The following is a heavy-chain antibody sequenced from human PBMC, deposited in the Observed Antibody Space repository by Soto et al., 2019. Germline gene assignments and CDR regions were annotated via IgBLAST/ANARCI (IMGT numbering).Heavy chain of an antibody. CDR1: GFTFSSYA. J-gene: IGHJ6*02. CDR2: ISYDGSNK. D-gene: IGHD2-2*01. Sequence: QVQLVESGGGVVQPGRSLRLSCAASGFTFSSYAMHWVRQAPGKGLEWVAVISYDGSNKYYADSVKGRFTISRDNSKNTLYLQMSSLRAEDMAVYYCASDLSRSASCQLGCGMDVWGQGTTVTVSS. V-gene: IGHV3-30-3*01. CDR3: ASDLSRSASCQLGCGMDV.